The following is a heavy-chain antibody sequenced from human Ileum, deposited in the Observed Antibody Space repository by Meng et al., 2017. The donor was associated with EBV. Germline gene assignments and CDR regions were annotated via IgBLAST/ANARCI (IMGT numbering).Heavy chain of an antibody. CDR1: GFTFSSYC. V-gene: IGHV3-74*01. J-gene: IGHJ4*02. CDR2: ICHDESTM. Sequence: EGQLVGSGGGLVQPGGSLRLSCAASGFTFSSYCMHWVRQAPGKGPVWVSRICHDESTMNYADSVKGRFTISRDNAKNTVYLQMNSLRPEDTAVYYCIRDFREADYWGQGTLVTVSS. D-gene: IGHD3-10*01. CDR3: IRDFREADY.